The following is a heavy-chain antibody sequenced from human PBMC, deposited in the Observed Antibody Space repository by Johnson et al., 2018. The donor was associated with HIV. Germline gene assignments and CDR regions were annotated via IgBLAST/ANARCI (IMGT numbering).Heavy chain of an antibody. D-gene: IGHD3-16*02. CDR3: ARDRVITFGGVIGRGAFDI. CDR1: GFTLSSYA. V-gene: IGHV3-30-3*01. J-gene: IGHJ3*02. CDR2: ISYDGSNK. Sequence: QVQLVESGGGVVQPGRSLRLSCAASGFTLSSYAMHWVRQAPGKGLDWVAVISYDGSNKYYADSVKGRFTISRDNYKNTLYLQMNSLRAEDTAVYYCARDRVITFGGVIGRGAFDIWGQGTMVTVSS.